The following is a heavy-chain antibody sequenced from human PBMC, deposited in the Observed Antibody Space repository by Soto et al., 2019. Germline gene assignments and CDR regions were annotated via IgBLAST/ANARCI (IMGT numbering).Heavy chain of an antibody. J-gene: IGHJ4*02. Sequence: SETLSLTCTVSGGSISYYYWGWIRQPPGKGPEWIGSIYYSGNTHYNPSLKSRVTISVDTSMNQFSLNLDSVTAVDSAVYYCVRGGYVHALDYWGQGALVTVSS. CDR1: GGSISYYY. V-gene: IGHV4-59*01. CDR2: IYYSGNT. CDR3: VRGGYVHALDY. D-gene: IGHD5-12*01.